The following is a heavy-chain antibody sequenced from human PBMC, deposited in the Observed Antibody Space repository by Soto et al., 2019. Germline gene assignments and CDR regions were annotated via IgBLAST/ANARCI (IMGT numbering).Heavy chain of an antibody. J-gene: IGHJ3*02. CDR2: IYYSGST. D-gene: IGHD3-22*01. CDR1: GGSISSSSYY. V-gene: IGHV4-39*01. CDR3: ARRITMIVVVINDAFDI. Sequence: SETLSLSCTVSGGSISSSSYYWGWIRQPPGKGLEWIGSIYYSGSTYYNPSLKSRVTISVDTSKNQFSLKLSSVTAADTAVYYCARRITMIVVVINDAFDIWGQGTMVT.